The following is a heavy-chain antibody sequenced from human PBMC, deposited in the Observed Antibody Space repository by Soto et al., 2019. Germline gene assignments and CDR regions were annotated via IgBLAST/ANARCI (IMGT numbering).Heavy chain of an antibody. CDR2: ISWNSDTI. D-gene: IGHD3-10*01. Sequence: GGSLRLSCAASGFTFDDYAMHWVRQAPGKGLEWVTGISWNSDTIGYADSVKGRFTISRDNAKNSLYLQMNSLRAEDTAFYYCARDVWSRASGPPDSWGQGTLVTVSS. V-gene: IGHV3-9*01. CDR3: ARDVWSRASGPPDS. CDR1: GFTFDDYA. J-gene: IGHJ4*02.